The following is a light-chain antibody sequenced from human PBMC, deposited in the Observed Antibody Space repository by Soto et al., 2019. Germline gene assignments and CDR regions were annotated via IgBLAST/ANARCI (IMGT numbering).Light chain of an antibody. J-gene: IGLJ1*01. Sequence: QPVLTQPASVSGSPGQSITISCTGTSSDVGSYNLVSWYQQHPGKVPKIMIYEASKRPSGAPNRFSGSKSGNTASLTISGLQAEDEADYYCCSYSGSSTWVFGTGTKLTVL. CDR2: EAS. V-gene: IGLV2-23*01. CDR1: SSDVGSYNL. CDR3: CSYSGSSTWV.